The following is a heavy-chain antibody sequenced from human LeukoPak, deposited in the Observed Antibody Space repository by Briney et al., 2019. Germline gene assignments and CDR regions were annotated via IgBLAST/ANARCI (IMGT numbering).Heavy chain of an antibody. J-gene: IGHJ4*02. V-gene: IGHV4-31*03. D-gene: IGHD6-19*01. CDR3: AREFGSGSIDY. CDR1: GASISSGGYY. Sequence: SETLSLTCTVSGASISSGGYYWSWIRQHPGKGLEWIGYIYYSGSTYYNPSLKSRVTISVDTSKNQFSLKLSSVTAADTAVYYCAREFGSGSIDYWGQGTLVTVSS. CDR2: IYYSGST.